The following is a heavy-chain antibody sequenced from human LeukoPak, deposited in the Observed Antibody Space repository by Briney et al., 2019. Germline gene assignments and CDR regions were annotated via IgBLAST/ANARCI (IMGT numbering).Heavy chain of an antibody. J-gene: IGHJ4*02. CDR1: GFTFSRHG. CDR3: ARINYGDYFDY. Sequence: GGSLRLSCAASGFTFSRHGMHWVRQAPGKGLEWVSSISSSGTYIYYADSMKGRFTISRDNARNSLYLQMNSLRAEDTAVYYCARINYGDYFDYWGQGTLATVSS. D-gene: IGHD4-17*01. CDR2: ISSSGTYI. V-gene: IGHV3-21*01.